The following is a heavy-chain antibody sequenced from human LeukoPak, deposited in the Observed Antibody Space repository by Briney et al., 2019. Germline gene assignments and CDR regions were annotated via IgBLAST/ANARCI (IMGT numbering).Heavy chain of an antibody. J-gene: IGHJ4*02. D-gene: IGHD6-19*01. V-gene: IGHV3-30-3*01. CDR1: GFTFSSYA. CDR3: ARAGSSGWSTNDY. Sequence: GGSLRLSCAASGFTFSSYAMHWVRQAPGKGLEWVAVISYDGSNKYYADSVKGRFTISRDNSKNTLYLQMNSLRAEDTAAYYCARAGSSGWSTNDYWGQGTLVTVSS. CDR2: ISYDGSNK.